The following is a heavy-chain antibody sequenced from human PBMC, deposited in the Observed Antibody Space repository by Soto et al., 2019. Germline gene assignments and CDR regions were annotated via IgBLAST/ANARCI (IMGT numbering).Heavy chain of an antibody. J-gene: IGHJ6*02. CDR1: GYSFTSYW. Sequence: PGESLKISCKGSGYSFTSYWIGWVRQMPGKGLEWMGIIYPGDSDTRYSPSFQGQVTISADKSISTAYLQWSSLKASDTAMYYCARQGYCSGGSGYPLYYYYYGMDVWGQGTTVTVS. D-gene: IGHD2-15*01. V-gene: IGHV5-51*01. CDR2: IYPGDSDT. CDR3: ARQGYCSGGSGYPLYYYYYGMDV.